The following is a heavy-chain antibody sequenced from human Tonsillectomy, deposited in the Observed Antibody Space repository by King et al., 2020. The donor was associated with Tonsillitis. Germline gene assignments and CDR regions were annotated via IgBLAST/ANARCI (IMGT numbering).Heavy chain of an antibody. J-gene: IGHJ6*02. CDR1: GYTFTSYG. V-gene: IGHV1-18*04. CDR3: ARDRGYSYGFGTRGTADRGGMDV. Sequence: VQLVESGAEVKKPGASVKVSCKASGYTFTSYGISWVRQAPGQGLEWMGWISAYNGNTNYAQKLQGRVTMTTDTSTSTAYMELRSMRSDDTAGYYCARDRGYSYGFGTRGTADRGGMDVWGQGTTVTVSS. CDR2: ISAYNGNT. D-gene: IGHD5-18*01.